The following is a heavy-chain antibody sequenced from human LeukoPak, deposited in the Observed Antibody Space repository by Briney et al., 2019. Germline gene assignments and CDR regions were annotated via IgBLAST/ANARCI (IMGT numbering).Heavy chain of an antibody. J-gene: IGHJ4*02. Sequence: GESLRLSCTASGFTVSSNYMSWVRQAPGKGLEWVSVIYSGGGTYYADSVKGRFTISRDNSKNTVYLQMNSLRAEDTAVYYCAKADSRKMATILTGFDYWGQGTLVTVSS. D-gene: IGHD5-24*01. CDR2: IYSGGGT. CDR1: GFTVSSNY. V-gene: IGHV3-53*01. CDR3: AKADSRKMATILTGFDY.